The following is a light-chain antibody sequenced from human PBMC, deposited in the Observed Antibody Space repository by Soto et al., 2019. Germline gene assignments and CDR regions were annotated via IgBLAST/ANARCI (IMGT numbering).Light chain of an antibody. CDR1: SSDVGGYNY. CDR2: QVY. Sequence: QSALTQPASVSGSLGQSIPISCTGTSSDVGGYNYVSWYQHHPGKAPKLIIYQVYSRPSGVSNRFSGAKFGNTASLSISGLQADDEVDYYCSSYTRTTTFVVFGGGTKLPVL. CDR3: SSYTRTTTFVV. V-gene: IGLV2-14*01. J-gene: IGLJ3*02.